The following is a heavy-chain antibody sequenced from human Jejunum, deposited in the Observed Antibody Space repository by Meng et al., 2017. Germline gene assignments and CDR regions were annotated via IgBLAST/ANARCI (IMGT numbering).Heavy chain of an antibody. CDR3: ARDWGCRDGSCFSGLLEY. J-gene: IGHJ4*02. Sequence: QLKLQESGPGLVRTSGTLSLPCGVSGGSISSSNRWSWVRQSPGKGLEWIGEMYHGGDTNYNPSLETRVTISTDTSRNGFYLKLRSVTAADTAVYYCARDWGCRDGSCFSGLLEYWGQGILVTVSS. D-gene: IGHD2-15*01. CDR2: MYHGGDT. CDR1: GGSISSSNR. V-gene: IGHV4-4*02.